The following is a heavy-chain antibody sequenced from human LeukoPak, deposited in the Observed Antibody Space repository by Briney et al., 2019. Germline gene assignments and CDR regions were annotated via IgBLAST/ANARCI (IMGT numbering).Heavy chain of an antibody. CDR3: ARNPGGYYYYYGMDV. CDR1: GGSFSGYY. Sequence: SETLSLTCAVYGGSFSGYYWSWIRQPPGKGLEWIGEINHSGSTNYNPSLKSRVTISVDTSKNQFSPKLSSVTAADTAVYYCARNPGGYYYYYGMDVWGQGTTVTVSS. J-gene: IGHJ6*02. CDR2: INHSGST. V-gene: IGHV4-34*01.